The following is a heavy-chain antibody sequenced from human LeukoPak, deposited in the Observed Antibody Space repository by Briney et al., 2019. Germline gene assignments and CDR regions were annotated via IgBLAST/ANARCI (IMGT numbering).Heavy chain of an antibody. CDR2: IYYSGST. J-gene: IGHJ4*02. Sequence: SETLSLTCTVSGGSISSYYWNWIRQPPGKGLEWIGYIYYSGSTNYNPSLKSRVTISVDTSKNQFSLKLSSVTAADAAVYYCARGRSYFDYWGQGTLVTVSS. V-gene: IGHV4-59*01. CDR1: GGSISSYY. CDR3: ARGRSYFDY.